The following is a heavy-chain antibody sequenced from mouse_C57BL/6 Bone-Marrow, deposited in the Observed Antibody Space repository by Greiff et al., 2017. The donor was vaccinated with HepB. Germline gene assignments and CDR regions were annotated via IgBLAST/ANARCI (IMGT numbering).Heavy chain of an antibody. CDR2: IWSGGST. J-gene: IGHJ4*01. V-gene: IGHV2-2*01. Sequence: QVQLQQSGPGLVQPSQSLSITCTVSGFSLTSYGVHWVRQSPGKGLEWLGVIWSGGSTDYNAAFISRLSISKDNSKSQVFFKMNSLQADYTAIYYCARKALYGSSQGYAMDYWGQGTSVTVSS. CDR3: ARKALYGSSQGYAMDY. CDR1: GFSLTSYG. D-gene: IGHD1-1*01.